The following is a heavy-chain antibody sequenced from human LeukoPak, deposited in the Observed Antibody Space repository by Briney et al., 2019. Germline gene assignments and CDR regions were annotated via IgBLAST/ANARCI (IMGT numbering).Heavy chain of an antibody. CDR2: ISAYNGST. J-gene: IGHJ3*02. V-gene: IGHV1-18*01. D-gene: IGHD3-3*01. Sequence: ASVKVSCKASGYTFTSYGISWVRQAPGQGLEWMGWISAYNGSTNYAQKLQGRVTMTTDTSTSTAYMELRSLRSDDTAVYYCARDKWDFWSGYDIDAFDIWGQGTMATVSS. CDR1: GYTFTSYG. CDR3: ARDKWDFWSGYDIDAFDI.